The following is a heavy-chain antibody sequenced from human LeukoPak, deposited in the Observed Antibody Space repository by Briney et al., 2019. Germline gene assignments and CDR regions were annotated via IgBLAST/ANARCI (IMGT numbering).Heavy chain of an antibody. V-gene: IGHV4-59*02. CDR3: ARTSRHFFGSGANLTPWPAGMDV. Sequence: SETLSLTCTVSGGSVSGFFLTWIRQSPGRELEWIGSIYYSGSSTKHNPSLKSRVTISIDTSKSQFSLNLNSATAADTAVYYCARTSRHFFGSGANLTPWPAGMDVWGQGATVTVSS. CDR1: GGSVSGFF. CDR2: IYYSGSS. D-gene: IGHD3-10*01. J-gene: IGHJ6*02.